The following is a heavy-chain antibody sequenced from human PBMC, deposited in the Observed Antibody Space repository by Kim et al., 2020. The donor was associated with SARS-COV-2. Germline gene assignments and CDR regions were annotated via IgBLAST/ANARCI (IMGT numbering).Heavy chain of an antibody. Sequence: SETLSLTCTVSGGSISSSYYYWGWIRQPPGKGLEWIGTVYYSGTSYYNPSLKRRVTISVDTSDNQFSLILTSVTAADTAVYYCARSYYDILTGHNWFDS. CDR1: GGSISSSYYY. CDR2: VYYSGTS. J-gene: IGHJ5*01. D-gene: IGHD3-9*01. V-gene: IGHV4-39*01. CDR3: ARSYYDILTGHNWFDS.